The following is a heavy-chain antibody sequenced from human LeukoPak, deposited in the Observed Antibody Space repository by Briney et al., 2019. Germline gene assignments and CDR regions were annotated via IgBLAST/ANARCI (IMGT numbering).Heavy chain of an antibody. CDR3: ARESIGILAAAGNGAFDI. V-gene: IGHV3-53*01. CDR1: GFTVSSKD. J-gene: IGHJ3*02. CDR2: NYGGGKT. D-gene: IGHD6-13*01. Sequence: PGGSLRLSCAASGFTVSSKDMSWVRQAPGKGLEWVSINYGGGKTYYSDSVKGRCTISREDAKNSLYLQMHSLRAGDTAVYDCARESIGILAAAGNGAFDIWGQGTMVTVPS.